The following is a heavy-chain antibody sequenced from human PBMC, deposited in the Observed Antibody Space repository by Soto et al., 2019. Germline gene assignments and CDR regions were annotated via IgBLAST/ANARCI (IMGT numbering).Heavy chain of an antibody. D-gene: IGHD1-26*01. Sequence: SETLSLTCAVYGGSFSGYYWSWIRQPPGKGLEWIGEINHSGSTNYNPSLKSRVTISVDTSKNRFSLKLSSVTAADAAVYYCARGAGIVGATYFDYWGQGTLVTVS. J-gene: IGHJ4*02. CDR3: ARGAGIVGATYFDY. CDR1: GGSFSGYY. V-gene: IGHV4-34*01. CDR2: INHSGST.